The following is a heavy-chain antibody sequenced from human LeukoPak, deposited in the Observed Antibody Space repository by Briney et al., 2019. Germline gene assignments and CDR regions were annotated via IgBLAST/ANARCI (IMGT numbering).Heavy chain of an antibody. V-gene: IGHV3-23*01. D-gene: IGHD1-1*01. CDR1: GFTFSTYA. CDR3: ATVSEY. Sequence: GGSLRLSCAASGFTFSTYAMSWVRQAPGKGLEWVSTISGSGANTYYADSVRGRFTISGDNAKNTVYLQMNGLRAEDTTVYYCATVSEYWGQGTLVTVSS. CDR2: ISGSGANT. J-gene: IGHJ4*02.